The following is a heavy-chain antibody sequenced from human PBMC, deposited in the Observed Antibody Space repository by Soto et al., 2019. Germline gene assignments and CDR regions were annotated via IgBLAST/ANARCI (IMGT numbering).Heavy chain of an antibody. CDR1: GFTFSSYA. CDR3: AKDYAQGTVWAYYFDY. Sequence: AGGSLRLSCAASGFTFSSYAMSWVRQAPGKGLEWVSAISGSGGSTYYADSVKGRFTISRDNSKNTLYLQMNSLRAEDTAVYYCAKDYAQGTVWAYYFDYWGQGTLVTVSS. D-gene: IGHD2-8*01. CDR2: ISGSGGST. J-gene: IGHJ4*02. V-gene: IGHV3-23*01.